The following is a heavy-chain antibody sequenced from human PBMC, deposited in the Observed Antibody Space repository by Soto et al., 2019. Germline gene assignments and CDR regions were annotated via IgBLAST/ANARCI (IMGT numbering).Heavy chain of an antibody. CDR3: ARDTGNYGLDY. V-gene: IGHV4-59*01. J-gene: IGHJ4*02. CDR2: IYYSGST. Sequence: PSETLSLTCTVSGGSISSYYWSWIRQPPGKGLEWIGYIYYSGSTNYNPSLKSRVTISVDTSKNQFSLQLNSVTAADTAVYYCARDTGNYGLDYWVQGTLVTVSS. D-gene: IGHD4-4*01. CDR1: GGSISSYY.